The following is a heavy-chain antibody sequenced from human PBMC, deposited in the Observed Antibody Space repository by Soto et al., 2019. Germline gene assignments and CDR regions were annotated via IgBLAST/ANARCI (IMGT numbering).Heavy chain of an antibody. V-gene: IGHV3-48*01. J-gene: IGHJ3*01. Sequence: EVQLMESGGDLVHPGGSLRLSCAASGFTFSAYSMNWVRQAPGKGLEWLSYIRSSPFAIHYADSVKGRFTISRDDAKNSLYLQMYSLNAEDTAVYYCVSDHNYAFDVWGQGTMVTFSS. CDR1: GFTFSAYS. CDR2: IRSSPFAI. CDR3: VSDHNYAFDV.